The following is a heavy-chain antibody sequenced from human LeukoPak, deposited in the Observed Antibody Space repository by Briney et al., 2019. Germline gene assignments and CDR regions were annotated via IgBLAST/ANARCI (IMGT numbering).Heavy chain of an antibody. CDR3: ARDYGGHPYYFDY. J-gene: IGHJ4*02. D-gene: IGHD4-23*01. CDR1: GGSVSRGSYY. Sequence: SETLSLTCTVSGGSVSRGSYYWSWIRQPPGKGLEWIGYIYYSGSTNYNPSLKSRVTISVDTSKNQFSLKLSSVTAADTAVYYCARDYGGHPYYFDYWGQGTLVTVSS. CDR2: IYYSGST. V-gene: IGHV4-61*01.